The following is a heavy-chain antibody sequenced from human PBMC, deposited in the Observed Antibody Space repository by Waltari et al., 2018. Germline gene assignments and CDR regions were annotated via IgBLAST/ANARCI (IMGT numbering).Heavy chain of an antibody. Sequence: EVQLVESGGGLVQPGGSLRLSCAASGFPFSSYWMTWVRQAPGKGLEGVAQIKHDGSEKYYVDSGKGRFTISRDNAKNSLYLQMNSLRAEDTAVFYCARGGAYSGGDYWGQGTLVTVSS. CDR1: GFPFSSYW. V-gene: IGHV3-7*01. CDR2: IKHDGSEK. J-gene: IGHJ4*02. D-gene: IGHD2-15*01. CDR3: ARGGAYSGGDY.